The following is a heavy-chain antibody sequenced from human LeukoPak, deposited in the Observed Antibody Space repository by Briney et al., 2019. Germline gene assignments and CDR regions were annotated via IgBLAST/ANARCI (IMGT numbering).Heavy chain of an antibody. CDR2: ILYSGTT. D-gene: IGHD2-15*01. V-gene: IGHV4-39*01. J-gene: IGHJ2*01. CDR1: SGFFSRNGYY. CDR3: ARHVGGGYWYFDY. Sequence: PSETLSLTCTVSSGFFSRNGYYWGWIRLPPGKGLEWIGSILYSGTTYNNPSLKSRVTMSVDMSKNQFSLRLNPVTAADTAVYYCARHVGGGYWYFDYWGRGTQVTVSS.